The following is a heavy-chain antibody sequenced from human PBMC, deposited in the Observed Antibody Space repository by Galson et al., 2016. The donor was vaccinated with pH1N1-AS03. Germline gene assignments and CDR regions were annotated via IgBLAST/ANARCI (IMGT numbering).Heavy chain of an antibody. CDR3: ARLTLSSGWPCDY. CDR1: GYSFTNYW. Sequence: QSGAEVKKPGESLKISCQGSGYSFTNYWIGWVRQMPGKGLEWMGIIYLDDSDTRYSPSFQGQVTISADKSISTAYLQWSSLKASDTARYYCARLTLSSGWPCDYLGQGTLVTVSS. J-gene: IGHJ4*01. CDR2: IYLDDSDT. D-gene: IGHD6-19*01. V-gene: IGHV5-51*01.